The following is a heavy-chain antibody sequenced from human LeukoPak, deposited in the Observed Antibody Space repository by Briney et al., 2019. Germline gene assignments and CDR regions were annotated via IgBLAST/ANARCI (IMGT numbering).Heavy chain of an antibody. CDR2: INHSGST. CDR3: ARGLVMVRGGYGMDV. J-gene: IGHJ6*04. Sequence: GSLRLSCAASGFTFSNAWMSWIRQPPGKGLEWIGEINHSGSTNYNPSLKSRVTISVDTSKNQFSLKLSSVTAADTAVYYCARGLVMVRGGYGMDVWGKGTTVTVSS. CDR1: GFTFSNAW. V-gene: IGHV4-34*01. D-gene: IGHD3-10*01.